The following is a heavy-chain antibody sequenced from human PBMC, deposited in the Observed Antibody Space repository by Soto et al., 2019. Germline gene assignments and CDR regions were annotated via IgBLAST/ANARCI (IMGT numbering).Heavy chain of an antibody. J-gene: IGHJ4*02. D-gene: IGHD2-21*01. CDR2: INPNGGST. Sequence: QVQLVQSGAEVKKPGASVKISCKASGYTFIHYYIHWVRQAPGQGLEWMAIINPNGGSTNYAQKXXXXXXXXXXXXXXXXXMELNSLESDDTAVYFCARSLLQGDFWGQGTLVTVSS. CDR1: GYTFIHYY. V-gene: IGHV1-46*01. CDR3: ARSLLQGDF.